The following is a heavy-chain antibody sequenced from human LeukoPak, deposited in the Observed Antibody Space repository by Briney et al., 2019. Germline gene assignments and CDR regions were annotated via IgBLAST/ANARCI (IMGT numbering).Heavy chain of an antibody. Sequence: AGGSLRLSCAASGFTVSSNYMSWVRQAPGKGLEWVSVIYSGGSTYYADSVKGRFTISRDNSKNTLYLQMNSLRAEDTAVYYCARERVLQQPPYYYYGMDVWGKGTTVTVSS. CDR2: IYSGGST. CDR1: GFTVSSNY. J-gene: IGHJ6*04. D-gene: IGHD6-13*01. V-gene: IGHV3-53*05. CDR3: ARERVLQQPPYYYYGMDV.